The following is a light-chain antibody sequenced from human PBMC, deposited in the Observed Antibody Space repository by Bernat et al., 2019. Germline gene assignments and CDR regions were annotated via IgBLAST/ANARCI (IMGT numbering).Light chain of an antibody. CDR1: QSLLHSSGFNY. Sequence: DIVMTQSPLSLPVTPGEPASISCRSSQSLLHSSGFNYCNWYVQKPGQSPQLLIYVASRRAPGVPDRFSGSGSGTDFTLKISRVEAEDVGVYYCMQLLHTPFTFGPGTKVDFK. CDR3: MQLLHTPFT. V-gene: IGKV2-28*01. CDR2: VAS. J-gene: IGKJ3*01.